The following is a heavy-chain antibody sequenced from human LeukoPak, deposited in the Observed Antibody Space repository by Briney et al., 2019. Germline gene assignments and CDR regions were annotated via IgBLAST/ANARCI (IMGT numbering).Heavy chain of an antibody. CDR1: GFTFSSCW. CDR3: ASDVSGKAFVY. Sequence: GGSLRLSCAASGFTFSSCWMNWVRQTPGKGLEWVANIKQDGSERHYVDSVNDRFTISRDNARNSLFLQMNSLRAEETAIYYCASDVSGKAFVYWGQGVPVTVSS. J-gene: IGHJ4*02. V-gene: IGHV3-7*01. CDR2: IKQDGSER.